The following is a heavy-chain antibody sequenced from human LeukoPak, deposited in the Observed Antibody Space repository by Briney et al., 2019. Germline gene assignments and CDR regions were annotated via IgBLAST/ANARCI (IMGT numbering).Heavy chain of an antibody. J-gene: IGHJ1*01. Sequence: GGSLRLSCAASGFTFSSNSMNWVRQAPGKGLEWVSSISSSSSYIYYADSVKGRFTISRHNAKNSLFLQMNSLRAEDTALYYCVRSITMFQHWGQGTLVTVSS. CDR2: ISSSSSYI. CDR1: GFTFSSNS. V-gene: IGHV3-21*04. CDR3: VRSITMFQH. D-gene: IGHD5-24*01.